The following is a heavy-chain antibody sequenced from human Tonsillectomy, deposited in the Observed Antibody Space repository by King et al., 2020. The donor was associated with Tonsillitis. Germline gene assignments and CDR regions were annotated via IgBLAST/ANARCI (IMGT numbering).Heavy chain of an antibody. J-gene: IGHJ4*02. CDR1: GFTFDDYA. D-gene: IGHD5-12*01. Sequence: VQLVESGGGLVQPGRSLRLSCAASGFTFDDYAMHWVRQAPGKGLEWVSGISWNSGSIGYADSVKGRFTISRDNAKNSLYLQMNSLKAEDTALFYCAKDFEPTIAISTNFDYWGQGTLVTVSS. CDR2: ISWNSGSI. V-gene: IGHV3-9*01. CDR3: AKDFEPTIAISTNFDY.